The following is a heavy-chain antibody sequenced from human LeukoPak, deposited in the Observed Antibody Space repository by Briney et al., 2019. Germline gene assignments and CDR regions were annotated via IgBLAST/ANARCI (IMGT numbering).Heavy chain of an antibody. D-gene: IGHD3-22*01. CDR2: ISSSGSRI. J-gene: IGHJ4*02. CDR1: GFTFSTYA. V-gene: IGHV3-48*04. Sequence: GGSLRLSCAASGFTFSTYAMSWVRQAPGKGLEWVSYISSSGSRIYHADSVRGRFTISRDNAKNSVYLQMNSLRAEDTAVYYCARNGGDYYDSSGYYDSWGQGTLVSVSS. CDR3: ARNGGDYYDSSGYYDS.